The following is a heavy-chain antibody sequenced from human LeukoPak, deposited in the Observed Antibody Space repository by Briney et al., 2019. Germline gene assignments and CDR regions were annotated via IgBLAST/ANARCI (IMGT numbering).Heavy chain of an antibody. CDR1: GYTFTNYF. CDR3: ARDPSFEIAAAGTGWFDP. J-gene: IGHJ5*02. Sequence: EASVKVSCKASGYTFTNYFMNWVRQAPGQGLEWMGTINPSGGSTSYAQKFQGRVTMTRDTSTSTAYMELRSLRSDDTAVYYCARDPSFEIAAAGTGWFDPWGQGTLVTVSS. V-gene: IGHV1-46*01. CDR2: INPSGGST. D-gene: IGHD6-13*01.